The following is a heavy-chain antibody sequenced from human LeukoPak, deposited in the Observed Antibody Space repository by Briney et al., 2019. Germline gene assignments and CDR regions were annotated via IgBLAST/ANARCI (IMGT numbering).Heavy chain of an antibody. Sequence: SETLSLTCTVSGASINNNFWAWIRQPPGKGLEWIGYIYSSGSANYNPSLKSRVIISGDTSKNQISLNLTSVTAADTAVYFCARHRDYYDTWGHGTLVTVSS. CDR1: GASINNNF. CDR3: ARHRDYYDT. CDR2: IYSSGSA. V-gene: IGHV4-59*08. J-gene: IGHJ4*01. D-gene: IGHD3-22*01.